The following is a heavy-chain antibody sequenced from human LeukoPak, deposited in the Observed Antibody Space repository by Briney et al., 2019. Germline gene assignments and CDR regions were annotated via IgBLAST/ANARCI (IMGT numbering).Heavy chain of an antibody. CDR2: IYPGDSDT. J-gene: IGHJ4*02. CDR3: ARGPHSWGFFDY. CDR1: GNSFTTYW. D-gene: IGHD7-27*01. Sequence: GESLKISCKGSGNSFTTYWIAWVRQMPGKVLEWMGIIYPGDSDTRYSPSFQGQVTISADKSISTAYLQWSSLKASDTAMYYYARGPHSWGFFDYWGQGTLVTVSS. V-gene: IGHV5-51*01.